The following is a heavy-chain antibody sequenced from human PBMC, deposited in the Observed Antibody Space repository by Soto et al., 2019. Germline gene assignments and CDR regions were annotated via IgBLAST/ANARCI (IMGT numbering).Heavy chain of an antibody. J-gene: IGHJ6*03. V-gene: IGHV6-1*01. CDR3: AGTTSLPSYYMDV. CDR2: TYYRSRWYN. CDR1: GDSVSSNSAA. D-gene: IGHD1-7*01. Sequence: LSQTLSLTCAISGDSVSSNSAAWNWIRQSPSGGLEWLGRTYYRSRWYNDYAVSVRSRITINPDTSKNQFSLHLNSVTPEDTAVYYCAGTTSLPSYYMDVWGKGTTVTVSS.